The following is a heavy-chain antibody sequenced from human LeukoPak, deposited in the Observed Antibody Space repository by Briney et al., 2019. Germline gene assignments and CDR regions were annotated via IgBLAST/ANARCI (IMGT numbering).Heavy chain of an antibody. CDR2: IKQDGTEK. D-gene: IGHD1-26*01. J-gene: IGHJ4*02. CDR3: ARESDSGSYPLDY. CDR1: GFTFTTYW. Sequence: GGSLRLSCGASGFTFTTYWMSWVRQAPGKGLEWVANIKQDGTEKYYVDSVKGRFTISRDYARNSLYLQMNSLRAEDTAVYYCARESDSGSYPLDYWGQGTLVTVSS. V-gene: IGHV3-7*01.